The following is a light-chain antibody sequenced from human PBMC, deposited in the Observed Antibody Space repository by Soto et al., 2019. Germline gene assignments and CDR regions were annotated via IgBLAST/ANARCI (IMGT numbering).Light chain of an antibody. CDR2: DAS. CDR3: QQYNSYST. Sequence: DIQMTQSPSTLSASVGDRVTITCRASHSISNWLAWYQQKPGKVPKPLIYDASILQSGVPSRFSGSGSGTEFTLTISSLQPDEFATYYCQQYNSYSTFGQGTKLEIK. V-gene: IGKV1-5*01. J-gene: IGKJ2*01. CDR1: HSISNW.